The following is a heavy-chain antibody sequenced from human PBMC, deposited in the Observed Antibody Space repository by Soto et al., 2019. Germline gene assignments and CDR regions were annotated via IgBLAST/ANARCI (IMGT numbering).Heavy chain of an antibody. D-gene: IGHD2-2*01. J-gene: IGHJ4*02. CDR1: GGSINSCW. CDR2: VYSSGTT. CDR3: ARDIGSYAYAEGY. Sequence: PSETLSLTCSVSGGSINSCWWSWIRQPAGKGLEWIGRVYSSGTTDYNPSLNSRAIMSVETSKNQFSLKLTSVTAADTAVYYCARDIGSYAYAEGYWGQGIQVTVSS. V-gene: IGHV4-4*07.